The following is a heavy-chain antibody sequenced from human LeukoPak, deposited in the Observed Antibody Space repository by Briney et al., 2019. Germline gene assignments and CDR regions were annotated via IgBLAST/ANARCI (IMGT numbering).Heavy chain of an antibody. CDR1: GGSISSYY. V-gene: IGHV4-59*01. J-gene: IGHJ2*01. CDR3: ATGLNRNDYWYFDL. Sequence: SETLSLTCTVSGGSISSYYWSWIRQPPGKGLEWIGYIYYSGSTNYNPSLKSRVTISVDTSKNQFSLKLSSVTAADTAVYYCATGLNRNDYWYFDLWGRGTLVTVSS. D-gene: IGHD1-14*01. CDR2: IYYSGST.